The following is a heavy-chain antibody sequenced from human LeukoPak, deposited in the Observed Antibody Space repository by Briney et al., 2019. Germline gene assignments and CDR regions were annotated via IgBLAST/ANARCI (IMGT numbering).Heavy chain of an antibody. J-gene: IGHJ6*02. CDR2: VTASGSNT. CDR1: GFTFSDNA. CDR3: TTRTLSSGTYGMDV. Sequence: GGSLRLSCAASGFTFSDNAMSWVRQAPGKGLDWVSSVTASGSNTYYADSVKGRFTISRDNSKNTLYLQMNSLRAEDTAIYCCTTRTLSSGTYGMDVWGQGTTVTVSS. V-gene: IGHV3-23*01. D-gene: IGHD1-14*01.